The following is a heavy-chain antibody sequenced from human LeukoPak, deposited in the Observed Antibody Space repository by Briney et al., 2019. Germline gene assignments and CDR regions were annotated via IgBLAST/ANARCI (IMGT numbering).Heavy chain of an antibody. D-gene: IGHD3-9*01. J-gene: IGHJ4*02. CDR2: INHSGST. CDR1: GGSFSGYY. Sequence: PSETLSLTCAVYGGSFSGYYWSWIRQPPGKGLEWIGEINHSGSTNYNPSLKSRVTISVDTSKNQFSLKLSSVTAADTALYYCARVNVKDLLAAQFHGFYFDYWGQGTVVTVSS. CDR3: ARVNVKDLLAAQFHGFYFDY. V-gene: IGHV4-34*01.